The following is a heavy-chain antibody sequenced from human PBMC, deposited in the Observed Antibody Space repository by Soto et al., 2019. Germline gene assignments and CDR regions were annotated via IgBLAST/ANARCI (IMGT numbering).Heavy chain of an antibody. CDR3: AREVIAPADSDAFDI. CDR2: IYYNGGA. V-gene: IGHV4-30-4*01. D-gene: IGHD6-13*01. J-gene: IGHJ3*02. CDR1: GGSISSSNYF. Sequence: QVQLQESGPGLVKPSQTLSLTCTVSGGSISSSNYFWSWIHQPPGKGLEWIGYIYYNGGAHYNPSLRSRVSISVETSENQFSLRLSSVTAADTAVYYCAREVIAPADSDAFDIWGQGTKVTVSS.